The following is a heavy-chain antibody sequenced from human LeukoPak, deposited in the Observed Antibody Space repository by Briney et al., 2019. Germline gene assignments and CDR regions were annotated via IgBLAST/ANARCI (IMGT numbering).Heavy chain of an antibody. J-gene: IGHJ4*02. D-gene: IGHD5-24*01. Sequence: GGSLRLSCVASGFTFGKYWMSWVRQAPGKGLEWVANIKLDGSEKNYVDSVKGRFTISRDNTKNTLYLQMNSLRAEDTAIYYCTRVGYIDEGIDYWGQGTLVTVSS. V-gene: IGHV3-7*04. CDR3: TRVGYIDEGIDY. CDR1: GFTFGKYW. CDR2: IKLDGSEK.